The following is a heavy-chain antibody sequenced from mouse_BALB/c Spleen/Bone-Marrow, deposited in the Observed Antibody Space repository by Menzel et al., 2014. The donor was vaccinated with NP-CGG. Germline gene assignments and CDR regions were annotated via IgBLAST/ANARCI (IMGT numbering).Heavy chain of an antibody. D-gene: IGHD1-1*01. J-gene: IGHJ1*01. V-gene: IGHV14-3*02. CDR1: GLNIKDTY. Sequence: VQLQQSGAELAKPGASVKLSCTASGLNIKDTYMHWVKQRPEQGLEWIGRIDPANGNTKYDPKFQGKATITADTSSNTAYLQLSSLTSEDTAVYYCARYDYGWYFYVWGAGTTVTVSS. CDR2: IDPANGNT. CDR3: ARYDYGWYFYV.